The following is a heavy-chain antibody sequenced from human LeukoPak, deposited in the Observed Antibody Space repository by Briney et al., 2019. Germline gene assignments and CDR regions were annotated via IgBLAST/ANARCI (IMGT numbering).Heavy chain of an antibody. J-gene: IGHJ4*02. V-gene: IGHV1-69*13. CDR3: ARGLGYFDWLPSYY. Sequence: SVKVSCKASGGTFSSYTISWVRQAPGQGLEWMGGIIPIFGTTNYAQKFQGRVTITADESTNTAYMELSSLRSEDTAVYYCARGLGYFDWLPSYYWGQGTLVTVSS. CDR1: GGTFSSYT. D-gene: IGHD3-9*01. CDR2: IIPIFGTT.